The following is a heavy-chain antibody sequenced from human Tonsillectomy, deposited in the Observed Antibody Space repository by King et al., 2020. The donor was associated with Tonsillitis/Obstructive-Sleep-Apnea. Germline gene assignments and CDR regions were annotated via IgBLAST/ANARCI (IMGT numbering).Heavy chain of an antibody. J-gene: IGHJ5*02. CDR2: ISSSGTTI. V-gene: IGHV3-11*01. Sequence: VQLVESGGGLVKPGGSLRLSCAASGFTFSDYYMNWIRQAPGKGLEWVSYISSSGTTIYYADSVKGRFTISRDNAKSSLFLQMNNLRADDTAVYYCARDGEEGEGWFEPWGQGTLVTVSS. CDR1: GFTFSDYY. D-gene: IGHD3-10*01. CDR3: ARDGEEGEGWFEP.